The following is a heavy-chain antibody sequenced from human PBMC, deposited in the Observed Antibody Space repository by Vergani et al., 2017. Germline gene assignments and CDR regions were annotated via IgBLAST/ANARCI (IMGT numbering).Heavy chain of an antibody. CDR2: IRSKAYGGTT. CDR1: GFTFGDYA. Sequence: EVQLVESGGGLVQPGRSLRLSCTASGFTFGDYAMSWFRQAPGKGLEWVGFIRSKAYGGTTEYAASVKGRFTISRDDSKSIAYLQMNSLRAEDTAVYYCARVANSNYELYYFDYWGQGTLVTVSS. V-gene: IGHV3-49*03. D-gene: IGHD4-11*01. J-gene: IGHJ4*02. CDR3: ARVANSNYELYYFDY.